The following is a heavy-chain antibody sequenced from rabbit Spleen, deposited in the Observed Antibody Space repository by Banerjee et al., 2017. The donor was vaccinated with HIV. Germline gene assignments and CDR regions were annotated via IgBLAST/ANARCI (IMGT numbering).Heavy chain of an antibody. Sequence: QSLEESGGGLVKPGASLTLTCKASGFSFSSGYDMCWVRQAPGKGLEWSACIYAGNDDTTYYASWAKGRFTISKTSSTTVTLQMTSLTAADTAAYFCAREVLYAAYAGFGDATIYYLDLWGQGTLVTVS. V-gene: IGHV1S40*01. D-gene: IGHD6-1*01. CDR3: AREVLYAAYAGFGDATIYYLDL. CDR1: GFSFSSGYD. CDR2: IYAGNDDTT. J-gene: IGHJ3*01.